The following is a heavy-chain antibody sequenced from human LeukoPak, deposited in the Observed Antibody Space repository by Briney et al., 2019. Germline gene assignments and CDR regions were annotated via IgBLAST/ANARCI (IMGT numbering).Heavy chain of an antibody. CDR3: VRWTAGTTEDS. Sequence: SETLSLTCTVSGGSLSSRSHYWGWIRQPPGQGLEWIGSLSNSGNTYYNPSLKSRVTISVDTSKNEFSLKLSSVTAADTAVYYCVRWTAGTTEDSWGQGTLVTVSS. CDR2: LSNSGNT. V-gene: IGHV4-39*01. D-gene: IGHD1-1*01. J-gene: IGHJ4*02. CDR1: GGSLSSRSHY.